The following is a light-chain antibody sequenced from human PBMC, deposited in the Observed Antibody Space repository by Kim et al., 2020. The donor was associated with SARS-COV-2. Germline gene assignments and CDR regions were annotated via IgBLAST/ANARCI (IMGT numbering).Light chain of an antibody. J-gene: IGLJ2*01. V-gene: IGLV3-1*01. CDR2: QDS. CDR1: KLGDKY. Sequence: SYELTQPPSVSVSPGQTASITCSGEKLGDKYARWYQQKPGQSPVLVIYQDSKRPSGIPERFSGSNSGNTATLTISGTQAMDEADYYCQAWDSSTVVFGGGTQLTVL. CDR3: QAWDSSTVV.